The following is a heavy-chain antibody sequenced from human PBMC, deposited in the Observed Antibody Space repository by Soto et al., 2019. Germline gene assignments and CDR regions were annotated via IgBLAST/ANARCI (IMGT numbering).Heavy chain of an antibody. V-gene: IGHV1-3*01. CDR3: ARDLNYDFWSGYYNARFDY. J-gene: IGHJ4*02. D-gene: IGHD3-3*01. CDR2: INAGNGNT. CDR1: GYTFTSYA. Sequence: QVQLVQSGAEVKKPGVSVKVSCKASGYTFTSYAMHWVRQAPGQRLEWMGWINAGNGNTKYSQKFQGRVTITRDTSASTAYMELSSLRSEDTAVYYCARDLNYDFWSGYYNARFDYWGQGTLVTVSS.